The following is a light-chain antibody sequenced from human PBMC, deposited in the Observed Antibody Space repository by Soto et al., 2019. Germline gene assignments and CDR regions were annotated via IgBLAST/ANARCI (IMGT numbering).Light chain of an antibody. CDR1: TSNTGSNY. V-gene: IGLV1-51*02. CDR2: ENN. J-gene: IGLJ3*02. Sequence: QSVLTQPPSVSAAPGQKVTISCSGRTSNTGSNYISWYQQLPGTAPKLLIYENNKRPSGIPDRFSGSKSGTSATLGITGLQTGDEADYYCGTWDSSLSVWVFGGGTKVTVL. CDR3: GTWDSSLSVWV.